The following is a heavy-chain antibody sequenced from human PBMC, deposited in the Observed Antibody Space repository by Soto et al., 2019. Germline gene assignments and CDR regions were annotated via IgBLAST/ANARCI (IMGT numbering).Heavy chain of an antibody. CDR1: GFTFGDYA. Sequence: GGSLRLSCTASGFTFGDYAMSWFRQAPGKGLEWVGFIRSKAYGGTTEYAASVKGRFTISRDDSKSIAYLQMNSLKTEDTAVYYCTRVELAAAGFYYYYGMDVWGQGTTVTVSS. V-gene: IGHV3-49*03. CDR2: IRSKAYGGTT. CDR3: TRVELAAAGFYYYYGMDV. J-gene: IGHJ6*02. D-gene: IGHD6-13*01.